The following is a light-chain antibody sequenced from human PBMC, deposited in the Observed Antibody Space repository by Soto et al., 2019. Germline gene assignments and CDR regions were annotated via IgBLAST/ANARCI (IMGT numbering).Light chain of an antibody. Sequence: DIVMTQSPVSLSVTPGEPASISCRSSQSLLHSNGYNFLNWYLQKPGQSPQVLIYLGSNRASGVPDRFSGTGSGTDVTLRISRVDAEDVGVYYCMQAVVFPLTFGGGTEVEIK. J-gene: IGKJ4*01. V-gene: IGKV2-28*01. CDR3: MQAVVFPLT. CDR2: LGS. CDR1: QSLLHSNGYNF.